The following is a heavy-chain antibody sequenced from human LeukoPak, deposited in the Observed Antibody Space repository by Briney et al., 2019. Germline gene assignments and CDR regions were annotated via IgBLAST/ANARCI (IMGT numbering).Heavy chain of an antibody. CDR1: GFTFSSYA. J-gene: IGHJ5*02. V-gene: IGHV3-66*01. CDR3: ARVIGALDYGSGSYGWFDP. CDR2: IYSGGST. D-gene: IGHD3-10*01. Sequence: GGSLRLSCAASGFTFSSYAMSWVRQAPGKGLEWVSVIYSGGSTYYADSVKGRFTISRDNSKNTLYLQMNSLRAEDTAVYYCARVIGALDYGSGSYGWFDPWGQGTLVTVSS.